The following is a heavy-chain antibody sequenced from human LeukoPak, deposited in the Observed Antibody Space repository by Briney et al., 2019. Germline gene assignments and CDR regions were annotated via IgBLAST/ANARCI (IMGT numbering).Heavy chain of an antibody. D-gene: IGHD1-26*01. CDR1: GFTFSSHW. Sequence: PGGSLRLSCAASGFTFSSHWMHWVRHAPGKGLVRVSRINGDGSRTIYADSVKGRFTISRDNAKNTVFLQMNSLRVEDTAVYYCVRGGSPPEALGDAFDIWGQGTMVTVSS. CDR3: VRGGSPPEALGDAFDI. V-gene: IGHV3-74*01. J-gene: IGHJ3*02. CDR2: INGDGSRT.